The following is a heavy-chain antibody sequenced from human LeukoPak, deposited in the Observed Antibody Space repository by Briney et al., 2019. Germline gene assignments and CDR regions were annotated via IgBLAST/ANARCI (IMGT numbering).Heavy chain of an antibody. V-gene: IGHV1-46*01. J-gene: IGHJ3*02. Sequence: ASVKVSCKASGYTFTNYYMHWVRRAPGQGLEWMGLINPGGGNTNYAQNFQGRVTMTRDTSTSTVYMELSSLRSEDTAIYYCARIRDGYNDAYDIRGQGTVVTVPS. CDR1: GYTFTNYY. D-gene: IGHD5-24*01. CDR2: INPGGGNT. CDR3: ARIRDGYNDAYDI.